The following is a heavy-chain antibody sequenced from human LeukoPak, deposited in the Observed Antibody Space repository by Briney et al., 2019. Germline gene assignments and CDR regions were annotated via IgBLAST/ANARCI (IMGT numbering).Heavy chain of an antibody. D-gene: IGHD3-22*01. CDR3: ARDRPPLYYDSSSYLALDP. CDR2: IYSGGST. V-gene: IGHV3-53*01. J-gene: IGHJ5*02. Sequence: PGGSLSLSCAASGFTVSSNYMSWVRQAPGKGLEWVSVIYSGGSTYYADSVKGRFTISRDNSKNTLYLQMNSLRAEDTAVYYCARDRPPLYYDSSSYLALDPWGQGTLVTVSS. CDR1: GFTVSSNY.